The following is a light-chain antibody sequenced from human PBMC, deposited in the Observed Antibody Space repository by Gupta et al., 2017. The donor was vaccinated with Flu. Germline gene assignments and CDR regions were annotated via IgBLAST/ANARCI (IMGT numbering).Light chain of an antibody. CDR2: DDS. CDR1: DIESKS. Sequence: GNTARITCGGDDIESKSVHWCQQKPGQAPVLVVYDDSDRPSGIPERFSGSNSGNTATLTISRVEAGDEADYYCQVWDTSSDHVVFGGGTKLTVL. CDR3: QVWDTSSDHVV. J-gene: IGLJ2*01. V-gene: IGLV3-21*03.